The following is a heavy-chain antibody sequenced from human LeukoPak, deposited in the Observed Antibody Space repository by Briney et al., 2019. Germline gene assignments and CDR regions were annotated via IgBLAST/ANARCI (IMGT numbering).Heavy chain of an antibody. CDR1: GGTFSSYA. CDR3: ARGGDYVWGTPYGYYGMDV. J-gene: IGHJ6*02. D-gene: IGHD3-16*01. CDR2: IIPVFGTA. V-gene: IGHV1-69*01. Sequence: SVKVSCKASGGTFSSYAISWVRQAPGQGLEWMGGIIPVFGTANYAQKFQGRVTITADESTSTAYMELSSLRSEDTAVYYSARGGDYVWGTPYGYYGMDVWGQGTTVTVSS.